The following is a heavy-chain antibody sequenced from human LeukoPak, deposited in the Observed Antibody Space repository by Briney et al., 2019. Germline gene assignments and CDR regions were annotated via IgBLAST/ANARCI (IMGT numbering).Heavy chain of an antibody. CDR3: ARIGDLSSSGLFDY. D-gene: IGHD6-6*01. J-gene: IGHJ4*02. Sequence: ASVKVSCKASGYTFTSYGISWVRQAPGQGLEWMGWISAYNGNTNYAQKLQGRVTMTTDTSTRTAYMELRSLRSDDTAVYECARIGDLSSSGLFDYWGQGTLVTVSS. CDR2: ISAYNGNT. CDR1: GYTFTSYG. V-gene: IGHV1-18*01.